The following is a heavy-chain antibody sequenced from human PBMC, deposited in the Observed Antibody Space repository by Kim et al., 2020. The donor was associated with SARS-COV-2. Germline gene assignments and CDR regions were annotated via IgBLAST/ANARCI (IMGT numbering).Heavy chain of an antibody. CDR2: IRSEAKNYAT. Sequence: GGSLRLSCAASGFIFSGSAIHWVRQASGKGLEWVGRIRSEAKNYATAYAASVKGRFTIFRDDSKNTAYLQMNSLTSEDTAVYYCTSLIDYWGRGTLVTVSS. J-gene: IGHJ4*02. CDR1: GFIFSGSA. CDR3: TSLIDY. V-gene: IGHV3-73*01.